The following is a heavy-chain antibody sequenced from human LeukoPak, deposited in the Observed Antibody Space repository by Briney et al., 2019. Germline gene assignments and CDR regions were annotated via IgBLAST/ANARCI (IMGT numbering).Heavy chain of an antibody. V-gene: IGHV4-61*01. CDR1: GGTISSSSYY. CDR2: IYYSGST. CDR3: ARDLWGAVAYYGMDV. D-gene: IGHD6-19*01. J-gene: IGHJ6*02. Sequence: SETLSLTCTVSGGTISSSSYYWSWIRQPPGKGLEWIGYIYYSGSTNYNPSLKSRVTISVDTSKNQFSLRLSSVTAADTAVYYCARDLWGAVAYYGMDVWGQGTTVTVSS.